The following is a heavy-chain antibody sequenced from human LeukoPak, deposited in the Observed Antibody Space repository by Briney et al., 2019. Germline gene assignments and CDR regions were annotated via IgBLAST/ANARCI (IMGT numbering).Heavy chain of an antibody. J-gene: IGHJ4*02. CDR1: GFTLSSHW. CDR2: INQDGSAK. D-gene: IGHD1-7*01. CDR3: ARWEIRGTAHQLDY. Sequence: PGGSLRLSCAASGFTLSSHWMTWVRQAPGKGLEWMANINQDGSAKYYVDSVRGRFTISRDNAKNSMHLQMNSLRAEDTAVYYCARWEIRGTAHQLDYWGQGTLVTVSS. V-gene: IGHV3-7*01.